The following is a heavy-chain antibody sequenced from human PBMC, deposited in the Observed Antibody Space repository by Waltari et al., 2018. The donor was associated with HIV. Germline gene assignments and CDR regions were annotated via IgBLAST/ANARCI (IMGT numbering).Heavy chain of an antibody. CDR3: ARGGCSGSTCYSKSFDL. Sequence: QVQLVQSGAEMKMPESSVKVSCKASGGTFSSYTISWVRQAPGQGLEWMGGIIPKFGTGNYAQKFQGRVTITADESTSIVYLELSSLRSEDTAVYHCARGGCSGSTCYSKSFDLWGQGTMVTVS. J-gene: IGHJ3*01. CDR1: GGTFSSYT. CDR2: IIPKFGTG. D-gene: IGHD2-15*01. V-gene: IGHV1-69*01.